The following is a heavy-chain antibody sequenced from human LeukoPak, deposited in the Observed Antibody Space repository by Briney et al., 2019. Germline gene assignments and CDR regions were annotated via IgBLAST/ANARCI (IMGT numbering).Heavy chain of an antibody. J-gene: IGHJ5*02. V-gene: IGHV3-21*01. CDR2: ISTGSTYI. CDR3: AKGGIAAAGTSVDWFDP. CDR1: GFTFSSYT. Sequence: GGSLRLSCAASGFTFSSYTMNWVRQAPGKGLEWVSSISTGSTYIHYADSVKGRFTISRDNAKNSLDLQMNSLRAEDTAVYYCAKGGIAAAGTSVDWFDPWGQGTLDTVSS. D-gene: IGHD6-13*01.